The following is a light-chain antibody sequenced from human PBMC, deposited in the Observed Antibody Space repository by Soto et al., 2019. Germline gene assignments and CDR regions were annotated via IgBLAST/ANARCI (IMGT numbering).Light chain of an antibody. CDR1: QSVSSY. CDR2: DVS. Sequence: EVVLTQSPVTLSLSPGERATLSRRASQSVSSYLAWYQQKPGQAPRLLIYDVSNRATGIPARFSGSGSGTDFTLTISSLEPEDFAVYYCQQRNYWQVTFGQGTRLEI. J-gene: IGKJ5*01. V-gene: IGKV3-11*01. CDR3: QQRNYWQVT.